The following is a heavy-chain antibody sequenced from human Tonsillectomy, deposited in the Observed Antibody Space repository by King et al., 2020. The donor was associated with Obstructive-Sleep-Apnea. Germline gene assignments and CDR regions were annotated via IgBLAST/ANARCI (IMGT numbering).Heavy chain of an antibody. D-gene: IGHD2-15*01. J-gene: IGHJ4*02. CDR3: ARNLGYCSGGSCQDY. Sequence: VQLQQWGAGLLKPSETLSLTCAVYGGSFSGYYWSWIRQPPGKGLEWIGEINHSGSTNYNPSLKSRVTISVDTSKNQSSLKLSSVTAADTAVYYCARNLGYCSGGSCQDYWGQGTLVTVSS. V-gene: IGHV4-34*01. CDR1: GGSFSGYY. CDR2: INHSGST.